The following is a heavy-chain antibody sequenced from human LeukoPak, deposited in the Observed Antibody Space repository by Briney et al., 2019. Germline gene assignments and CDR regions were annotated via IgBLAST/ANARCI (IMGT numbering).Heavy chain of an antibody. Sequence: GGSLRLSCAASGFTFSSYSMNWVSQAPGKWLEWVSSISSSSSYIYYADSVKGRFTISRDNAKNSLYLQMNSLRAEDTAVYYCARDEGSGWIDYYYYMDVWGKGTTVTVSS. CDR2: ISSSSSYI. D-gene: IGHD6-19*01. CDR1: GFTFSSYS. J-gene: IGHJ6*03. CDR3: ARDEGSGWIDYYYYMDV. V-gene: IGHV3-21*01.